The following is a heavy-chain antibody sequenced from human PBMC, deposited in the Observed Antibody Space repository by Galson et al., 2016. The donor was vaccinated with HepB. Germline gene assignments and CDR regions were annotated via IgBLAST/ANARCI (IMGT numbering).Heavy chain of an antibody. J-gene: IGHJ4*02. CDR2: IWFDGSNK. CDR1: GFTFSSYN. V-gene: IGHV3-33*08. CDR3: VRDLDY. Sequence: SLRLSCAASGFTFSSYNMNWVRQAPGKGLEWVAVIWFDGSNKYYADSVKGRLTISRDNSKNTLYLHMNSLRAEDTAFYYCVRDLDYWGQGTLVTVSS.